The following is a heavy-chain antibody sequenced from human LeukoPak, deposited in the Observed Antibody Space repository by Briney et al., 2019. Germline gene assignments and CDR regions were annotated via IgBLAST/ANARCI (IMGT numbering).Heavy chain of an antibody. D-gene: IGHD3-10*01. V-gene: IGHV4-59*01. CDR2: IYYIGST. CDR3: ARGGYYGLGNDFRFDP. CDR1: GGSISSYY. Sequence: SETLSLTCTVPGGSISSYYWSWIRQPPGRGLEWIGYIYYIGSTNYKPSLKSRVTISVDTSKNQFSLKLSSVTPADTAVYYCARGGYYGLGNDFRFDPWGQGTLVTVSS. J-gene: IGHJ5*02.